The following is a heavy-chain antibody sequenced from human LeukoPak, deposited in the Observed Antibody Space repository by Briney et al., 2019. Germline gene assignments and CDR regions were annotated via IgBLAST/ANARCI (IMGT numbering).Heavy chain of an antibody. CDR1: GYTFTGYY. J-gene: IGHJ4*02. CDR3: ARGGENYYDSSGYYPTHFDY. CDR2: INPNSGGT. V-gene: IGHV1-2*02. Sequence: GASVKVSCTASGYTFTGYYIHWVRLAPGQGLEWMGWINPNSGGTNYAQKFQGRVTMTRDTSISTAYMELSRLRSDDTAVYYCARGGENYYDSSGYYPTHFDYWGQGTLVTVSS. D-gene: IGHD3-22*01.